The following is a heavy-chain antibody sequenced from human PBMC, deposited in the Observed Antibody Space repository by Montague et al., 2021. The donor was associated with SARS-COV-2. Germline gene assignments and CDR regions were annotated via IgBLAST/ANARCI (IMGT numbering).Heavy chain of an antibody. V-gene: IGHV3-48*02. J-gene: IGHJ6*02. D-gene: IGHD5-18*01. CDR3: ARDLGLVPAMVYYYYYGMDV. CDR1: GFSFSSYS. Sequence: SVRFSCAASGFSFSSYSMNWVRQAPGKGLEWVSYISSSSSTIYYADSVKGRFTISRDNAKNSLYLQMNSLRDEDTAVYYCARDLGLVPAMVYYYYYGMDVWGQGTTVTVSS. CDR2: ISSSSSTI.